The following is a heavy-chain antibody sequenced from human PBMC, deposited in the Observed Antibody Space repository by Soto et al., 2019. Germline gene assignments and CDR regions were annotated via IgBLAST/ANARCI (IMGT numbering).Heavy chain of an antibody. D-gene: IGHD2-2*01. CDR2: IYPGDSDT. V-gene: IGHV5-51*01. CDR3: AKDPEGYCSSTRCYTYHGLDV. Sequence: PGESLKISCXGSGYTFTDYWIGWVRQLPGKGLEWMGIIYPGDSDTRYSPSFQGHVTITVDKSTSTAYLQWNTLRVEDTAVYYCAKDPEGYCSSTRCYTYHGLDVWGQGTTVTVSS. CDR1: GYTFTDYW. J-gene: IGHJ6*02.